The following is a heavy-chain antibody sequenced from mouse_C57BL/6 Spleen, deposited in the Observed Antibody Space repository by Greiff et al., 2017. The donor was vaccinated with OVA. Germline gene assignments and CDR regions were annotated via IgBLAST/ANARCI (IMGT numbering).Heavy chain of an antibody. Sequence: EVMLVESGGGLVKPGGSLKLSCAASGFTFSSYTMPWVRQTPEQRLEWVATISGGGGNTYYPDSVKGRFTISRDNAKNTLYLQMSSLRSEDTALYYCGRTVVDDDAMDYWGQGTSVTVSS. J-gene: IGHJ4*01. V-gene: IGHV5-9*01. D-gene: IGHD1-1*01. CDR2: ISGGGGNT. CDR3: GRTVVDDDAMDY. CDR1: GFTFSSYT.